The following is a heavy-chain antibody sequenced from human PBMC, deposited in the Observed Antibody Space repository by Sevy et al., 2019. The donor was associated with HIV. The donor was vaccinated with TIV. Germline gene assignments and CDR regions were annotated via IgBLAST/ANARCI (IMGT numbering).Heavy chain of an antibody. CDR1: GFTFSTYW. D-gene: IGHD3-10*01. V-gene: IGHV3-74*01. CDR3: GREMISMVPGVPDAFDI. Sequence: GGSLRLSCAASGFTFSTYWMHWVRQAPGKGLVWVSRINSDGSNTNYADSVKGRFTTSRDNAKNTLSLQMNSLRADDTALYYCGREMISMVPGVPDAFDIWGQGTMVTVSS. CDR2: INSDGSNT. J-gene: IGHJ3*02.